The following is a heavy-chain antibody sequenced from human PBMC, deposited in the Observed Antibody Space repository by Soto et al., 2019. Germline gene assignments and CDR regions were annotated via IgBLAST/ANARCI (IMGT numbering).Heavy chain of an antibody. CDR3: AIDNRRFWNGYYRRYDYYVMDV. D-gene: IGHD3-3*01. V-gene: IGHV3-11*01. CDR2: TGRSLYPI. CDR1: GFSFSDYY. J-gene: IGHJ6*02. Sequence: HVQLVESGGGLVEPGGSLRLSCAASGFSFSDYYVNWLRQAPGKGLEWISYTGRSLYPIYYADSVKGRFSISRDSAKNSVFLQINSLRVEDTAVYYCAIDNRRFWNGYYRRYDYYVMDVWGRGTTVIVSS.